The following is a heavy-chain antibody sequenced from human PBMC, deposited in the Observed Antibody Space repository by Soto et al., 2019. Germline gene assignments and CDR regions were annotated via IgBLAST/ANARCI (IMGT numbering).Heavy chain of an antibody. D-gene: IGHD1-26*01. CDR1: GDSVSSNSAA. CDR2: TYYRSKWYN. V-gene: IGHV6-1*01. Sequence: SQTLSLTCAISGDSVSSNSAAWNWIRQSPSRGLEWLGRTYYRSKWYNDYAVSVKSRITINPDTSKNQFSLQLNSVTPEDTAVYYCARGGDSGSYYRKNAFDIWGQGTMVTVSS. CDR3: ARGGDSGSYYRKNAFDI. J-gene: IGHJ3*02.